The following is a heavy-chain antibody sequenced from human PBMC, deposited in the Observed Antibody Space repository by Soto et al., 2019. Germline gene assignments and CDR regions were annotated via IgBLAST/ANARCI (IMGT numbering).Heavy chain of an antibody. CDR3: ARHDYSNYVPFDP. CDR1: GWSFSGYY. V-gene: IGHV4-34*01. J-gene: IGHJ5*02. Sequence: PSETLSLTCAFYGWSFSGYYWSLIRQPPGKGLEWIGEINHSGSTNYNPSFRSRVTISLDTSKSQFSLKLNSVTAADTAIYYCARHDYSNYVPFDPWGQGTLVTV. D-gene: IGHD4-4*01. CDR2: INHSGST.